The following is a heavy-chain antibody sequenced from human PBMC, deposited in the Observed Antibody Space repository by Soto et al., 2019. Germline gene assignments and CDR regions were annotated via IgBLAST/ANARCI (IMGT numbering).Heavy chain of an antibody. CDR1: GFTCSGYG. Sequence: LRVPWAASGFTCSGYGRHRVRQAPGKGLEWVAVISYDGSNKYYADSVKGRFTISRDNSKNTLYLQMNSLRAEDTAVYYCAKSITIFGVVISNFDYWGQGTLVTVSS. CDR2: ISYDGSNK. CDR3: AKSITIFGVVISNFDY. D-gene: IGHD3-3*01. J-gene: IGHJ4*02. V-gene: IGHV3-30*18.